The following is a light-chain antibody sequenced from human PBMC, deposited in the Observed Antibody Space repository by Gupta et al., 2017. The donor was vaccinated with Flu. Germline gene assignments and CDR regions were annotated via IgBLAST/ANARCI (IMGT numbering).Light chain of an antibody. CDR3: QQCCGLPKT. CDR2: YSS. J-gene: IGKJ1*01. CDR1: QTIGTR. V-gene: IGKV6-21*01. Sequence: PAFLSVAPKEKATITCRASQTIGTRLNWYQHKLDQSPKLLIKYSSQCVSGVPSRFSGSGSGTDFTLTINSLEAEDAATYYCQQCCGLPKTFGQGTKLEIK.